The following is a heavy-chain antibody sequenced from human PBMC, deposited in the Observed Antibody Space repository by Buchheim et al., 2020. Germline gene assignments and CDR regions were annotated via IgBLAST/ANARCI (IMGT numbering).Heavy chain of an antibody. J-gene: IGHJ6*02. CDR1: GFTFSSYA. CDR2: ISGSGGST. Sequence: EVQLLESGGGLVQPGGSLRLSCAASGFTFSSYAMSWVRQAPGKGLEWVSAISGSGGSTYYADSVKGRFTISRDNSKKKLDLQMNSLRAEDTAVYYCAKGGSGYYTGYYYGMDVWGQGTT. D-gene: IGHD3-3*01. V-gene: IGHV3-23*01. CDR3: AKGGSGYYTGYYYGMDV.